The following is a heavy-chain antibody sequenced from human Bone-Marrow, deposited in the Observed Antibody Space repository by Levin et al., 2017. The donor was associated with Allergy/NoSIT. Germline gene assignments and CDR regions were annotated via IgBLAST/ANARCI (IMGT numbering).Heavy chain of an antibody. CDR3: ASLGVAYYYYYGMDV. V-gene: IGHV3-30*04. J-gene: IGHJ6*02. Sequence: GGSLRLSCVGSGFTIGGYAMHWVRQAPGKGLEWVTLISNDGSRKYYGDSVKGRFTISRDNSKNTLYLQMNSLRAEDTAVYYCASLGVAYYYYYGMDVWGQGTTVTVSS. D-gene: IGHD3-10*01. CDR1: GFTIGGYA. CDR2: ISNDGSRK.